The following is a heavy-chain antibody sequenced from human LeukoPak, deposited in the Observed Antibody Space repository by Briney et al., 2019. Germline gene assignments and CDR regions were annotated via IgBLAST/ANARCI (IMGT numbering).Heavy chain of an antibody. V-gene: IGHV1-2*02. CDR2: INPNSGGT. CDR3: AREAIVVVPAAMDY. CDR1: GYTFTGYY. D-gene: IGHD2-2*01. J-gene: IGHJ4*02. Sequence: ASVKVSCKASGYTFTGYYMHWVRQAPGQGLEWMGWINPNSGGTNYAQKFQGRFTMTRDTSISTAYMELSRLRSDDTAVYYCAREAIVVVPAAMDYWGQGTLVTVSS.